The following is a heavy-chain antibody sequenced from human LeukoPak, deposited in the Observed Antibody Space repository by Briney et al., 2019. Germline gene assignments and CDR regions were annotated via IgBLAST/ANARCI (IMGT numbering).Heavy chain of an antibody. CDR1: GFILSNYG. CDR2: MRFDGSTQ. J-gene: IGHJ4*02. D-gene: IGHD5-24*01. Sequence: GGSLRLSCAASGFILSNYGMHWVRHSPDKGLEWVTFMRFDGSTQYYADSVKGRFTISRDNSKDTLYLQMSSLRLEDTGVYYCAKEGGDGSPFDYWGQGILVTVTS. V-gene: IGHV3-30*02. CDR3: AKEGGDGSPFDY.